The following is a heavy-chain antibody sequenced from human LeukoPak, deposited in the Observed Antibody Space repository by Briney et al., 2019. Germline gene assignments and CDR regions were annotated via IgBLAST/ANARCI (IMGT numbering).Heavy chain of an antibody. J-gene: IGHJ5*02. CDR3: ARSRYSSSWNWFDP. CDR2: ISSSSSTI. V-gene: IGHV3-48*01. Sequence: HPGGSLRLSCAASGFTFSSYSMNWVRQAPGKGLEWVSYISSSSSTIYYADSVKGRFTISRDNAKNSLYLQMNSPRAEDTAVYYCARSRYSSSWNWFDPWGQGTLVTVSS. D-gene: IGHD6-13*01. CDR1: GFTFSSYS.